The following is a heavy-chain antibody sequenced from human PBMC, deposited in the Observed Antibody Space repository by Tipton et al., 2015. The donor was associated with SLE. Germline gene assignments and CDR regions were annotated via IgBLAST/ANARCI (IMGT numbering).Heavy chain of an antibody. CDR3: VRDVSGYSY. J-gene: IGHJ1*01. Sequence: QVQLVQSGAEVKRPGSSVKVSCKASGVTFSSYTLNWVRQAPGQGLEWVGRIIPIFGTANYAQKFQGRVTITTDENRSTGYMELSSLSSEDTAVYYCVRDVSGYSYWGQGTLVTVSS. V-gene: IGHV1-69*18. D-gene: IGHD5-18*01. CDR2: IIPIFGTA. CDR1: GVTFSSYT.